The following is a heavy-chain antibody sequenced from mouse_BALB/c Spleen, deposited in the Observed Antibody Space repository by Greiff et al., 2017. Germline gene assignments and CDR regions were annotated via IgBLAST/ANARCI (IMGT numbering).Heavy chain of an antibody. Sequence: EVKLMESGAELVRPGALVKLSCKASGFNIKDYYMHWVKQRPEQGLEWIGWIDPENGNTIYDPKFQGKASITADTSSNTAYLQLSSLTSEDTAVYYCALYGLYAMDDWGQGTSVTVSS. CDR3: ALYGLYAMDD. V-gene: IGHV14-1*02. CDR2: IDPENGNT. CDR1: GFNIKDYY. J-gene: IGHJ4*01. D-gene: IGHD1-1*02.